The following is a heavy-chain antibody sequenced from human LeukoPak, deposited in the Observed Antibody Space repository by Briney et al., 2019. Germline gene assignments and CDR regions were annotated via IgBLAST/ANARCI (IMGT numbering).Heavy chain of an antibody. V-gene: IGHV3-7*01. CDR1: GFTFNTFW. D-gene: IGHD6-13*01. CDR3: ARDAAGYDP. Sequence: GGSLRLSCAASGFTFNTFWMSWVRQTPGKGLEWVANIKEDGTKKYYVDSVKGRVTISRDNAENSLYLQMNSLRAEDTAVYYCARDAAGYDPWGQGTLVTVSS. J-gene: IGHJ5*02. CDR2: IKEDGTKK.